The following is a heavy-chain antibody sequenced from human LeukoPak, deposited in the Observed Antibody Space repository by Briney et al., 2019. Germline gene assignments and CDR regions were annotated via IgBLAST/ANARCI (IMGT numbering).Heavy chain of an antibody. CDR3: VSSYDSSGYYYVGDAFDI. CDR1: GYTFTSYY. CDR2: INPSGGST. Sequence: ASVKVSCKASGYTFTSYYMHWVRQAPGQGLEWMGIINPSGGSTSYAQKFQGRVTMTRDTSTSTVYMELSSLRSEDTAVYYCVSSYDSSGYYYVGDAFDIWGQGTMVTVSS. V-gene: IGHV1-46*01. J-gene: IGHJ3*02. D-gene: IGHD3-22*01.